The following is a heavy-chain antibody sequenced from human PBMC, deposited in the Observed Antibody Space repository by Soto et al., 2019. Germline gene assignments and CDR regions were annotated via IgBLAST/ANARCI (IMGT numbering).Heavy chain of an antibody. J-gene: IGHJ4*02. CDR1: GGSFSGYY. CDR2: TNHRGST. V-gene: IGHV4-34*01. Sequence: SSETLSLTCAVSGGSFSGYYWTWIRQSPGKGPEWIGATNHRGSTNYNPSLESRVSISVDTSKNQFSLRLSSVTAADTAVYYCARDSFPPYSSSSKGFDYWGQGSLVTVSS. CDR3: ARDSFPPYSSSSKGFDY. D-gene: IGHD6-6*01.